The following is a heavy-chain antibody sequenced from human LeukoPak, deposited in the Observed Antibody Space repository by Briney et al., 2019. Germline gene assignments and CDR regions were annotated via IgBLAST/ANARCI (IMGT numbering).Heavy chain of an antibody. D-gene: IGHD1-7*01. CDR1: GGTFSSYG. J-gene: IGHJ4*02. V-gene: IGHV1-18*01. CDR2: ISAYNGNT. Sequence: GASVKVSCKASGGTFSSYGISWVRQAPGQGLEWMGWISAYNGNTNYAQKLQGRVTMTTDTSTSTAYMELRSLRSDDTAVYYCARGGVELELRSLIDYWGQGTLVTVSS. CDR3: ARGGVELELRSLIDY.